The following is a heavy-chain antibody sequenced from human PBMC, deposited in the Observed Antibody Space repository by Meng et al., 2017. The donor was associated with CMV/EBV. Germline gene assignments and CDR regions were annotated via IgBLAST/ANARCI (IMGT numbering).Heavy chain of an antibody. D-gene: IGHD3-9*01. CDR3: ARDRYDILTGYYTGGDYYYGMDV. Sequence: ASVKVSCKASGYTFISYGISWVRQATGQGLEWMGWISAYNGNTNYAQKLQGRVTMTTDTSTSTAYMELRSLRSDDTAVYYCARDRYDILTGYYTGGDYYYGMDVWGQETTVTVSS. CDR1: GYTFISYG. V-gene: IGHV1-18*01. CDR2: ISAYNGNT. J-gene: IGHJ6*02.